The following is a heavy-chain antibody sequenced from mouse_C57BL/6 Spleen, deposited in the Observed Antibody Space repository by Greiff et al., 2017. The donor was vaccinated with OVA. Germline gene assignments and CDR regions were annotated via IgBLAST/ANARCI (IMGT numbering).Heavy chain of an antibody. CDR2: IWSGGST. CDR3: ARKDDSDGGFAY. D-gene: IGHD2-4*01. CDR1: GFSLTSYG. Sequence: QVQLKESGPGLVQPSQSLSITCTVSGFSLTSYGVHWVRQSPGKGLEWLGVIWSGGSTDYNAAFISRLSISKDNSKSQVFFKMNSLQADDTAIYYCARKDDSDGGFAYWGQGTLVTVSA. J-gene: IGHJ3*01. V-gene: IGHV2-2*01.